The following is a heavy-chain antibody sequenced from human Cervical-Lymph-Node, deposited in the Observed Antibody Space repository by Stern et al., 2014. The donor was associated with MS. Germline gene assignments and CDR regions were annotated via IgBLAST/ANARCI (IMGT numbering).Heavy chain of an antibody. CDR1: GDTSNTDA. Sequence: QVQLGQSGAEVQKPGSSVKVSCKASGDTSNTDAIHWVRQAPGQGLEWMGGIIAVFGTPVYAQRFKGRVSIAADESTATDYMELSSLRSDDTAVYYCARGASSAAWYKHAVDVWGQGTTVTVSS. J-gene: IGHJ6*02. CDR2: IIAVFGTP. V-gene: IGHV1-69*01. CDR3: ARGASSAAWYKHAVDV. D-gene: IGHD1-14*01.